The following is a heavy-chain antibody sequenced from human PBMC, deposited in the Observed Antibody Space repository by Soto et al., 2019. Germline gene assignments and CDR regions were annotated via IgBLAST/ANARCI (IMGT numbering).Heavy chain of an antibody. V-gene: IGHV3-30-3*01. CDR1: GFSFSISP. D-gene: IGHD7-27*01. CDR3: ARDPKTSGGQHWAFNYFDS. J-gene: IGHJ4*02. Sequence: PGESLTISCAASGFSFSISPMHWVRQAPGKGPEWVALISYDGTNKFYADSVKGRFTISRDNSKSTLYLQVDSLRPEDAAVYYCARDPKTSGGQHWAFNYFDSWGQGTLVTVSS. CDR2: ISYDGTNK.